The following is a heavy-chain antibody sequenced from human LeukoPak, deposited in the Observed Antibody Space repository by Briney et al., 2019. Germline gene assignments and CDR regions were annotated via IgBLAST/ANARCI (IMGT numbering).Heavy chain of an antibody. Sequence: PSETLSLTCTVSGGSISSYYWSWIRQPPGKGLEWIGYIYYGGSTNYNPSLKSRVTISVDTSKNQFSLKLSSVTAADTAVYYCARTHIVVVTAIRHLAFDIWGQGTMVTVSS. J-gene: IGHJ3*02. V-gene: IGHV4-59*01. CDR2: IYYGGST. D-gene: IGHD2-21*02. CDR1: GGSISSYY. CDR3: ARTHIVVVTAIRHLAFDI.